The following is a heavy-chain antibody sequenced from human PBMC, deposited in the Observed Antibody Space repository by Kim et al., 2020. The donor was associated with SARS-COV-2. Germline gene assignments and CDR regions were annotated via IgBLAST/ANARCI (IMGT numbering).Heavy chain of an antibody. V-gene: IGHV3-23*01. CDR2: ISGSGGST. J-gene: IGHJ4*02. CDR1: GFTFSSYA. D-gene: IGHD2-2*01. Sequence: GGSLRLSCAASGFTFSSYAMSWVRQAPGKGLEWVSAISGSGGSTYYADSVKGRFTISRDNSKNTLYLQMNSLRAEDTAVYYCAKGKEDIVVVPDNFDYWGQGTLVTVSS. CDR3: AKGKEDIVVVPDNFDY.